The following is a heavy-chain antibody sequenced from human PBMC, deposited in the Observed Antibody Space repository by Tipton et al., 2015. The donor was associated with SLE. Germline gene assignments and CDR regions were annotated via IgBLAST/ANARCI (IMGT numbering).Heavy chain of an antibody. V-gene: IGHV3-23*04. CDR3: ASGSMVQGVISN. Sequence: VQLVQSGAEVKKPGASVKVSCKASGFTFSSYAMSWVRQAPGKGLEWVSGISGRGGSTYYADSVKGRFTISRDNSKNTLYLQMNSLRAEDTAVYYCASGSMVQGVISNWGQGTLVTVSS. D-gene: IGHD3-10*01. J-gene: IGHJ4*02. CDR1: GFTFSSYA. CDR2: ISGRGGST.